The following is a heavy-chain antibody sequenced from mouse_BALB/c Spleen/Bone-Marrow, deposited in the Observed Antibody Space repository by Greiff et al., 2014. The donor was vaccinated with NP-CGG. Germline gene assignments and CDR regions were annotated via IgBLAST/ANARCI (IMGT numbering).Heavy chain of an antibody. J-gene: IGHJ2*01. V-gene: IGHV1-5*01. CDR2: IHPGNSDT. D-gene: IGHD3-1*01. CDR3: TTLARNNFDY. CDR1: GYTFSNYW. Sequence: VQLQQSGTVLARPGAAVKMSCKASGYTFSNYWMHWIKQRPGQGPEWIGTIHPGNSDTTYNQKFKGKAKLTAVTSTSTAYMELSSLTNEDSAVYYCTTLARNNFDYWGQGTTLTVSS.